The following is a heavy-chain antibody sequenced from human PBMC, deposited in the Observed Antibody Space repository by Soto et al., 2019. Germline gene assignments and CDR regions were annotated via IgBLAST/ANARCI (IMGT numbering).Heavy chain of an antibody. Sequence: GASVKVSCKASGGTFSSYAISWVRQAPGQGLEWMGGIIPIFGTANYAQKFQGRVTITADESTSTAYMELSSLRSEDTAVYYCARDIGGAYYYGSDTWGQGTLVTVSS. CDR1: GGTFSSYA. J-gene: IGHJ4*02. CDR3: ARDIGGAYYYGSDT. V-gene: IGHV1-69*13. D-gene: IGHD3-10*01. CDR2: IIPIFGTA.